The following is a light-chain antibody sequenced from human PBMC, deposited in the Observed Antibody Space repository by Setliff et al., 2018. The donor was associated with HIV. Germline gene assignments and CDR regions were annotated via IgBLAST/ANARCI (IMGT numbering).Light chain of an antibody. CDR3: CSYAGSSTYD. CDR1: SSDVGGHHL. Sequence: QSALTQPASVSGSPGQSITISCTGNSSDVGGHHLVSWYQQHPGKAPQLMIYEGIKRPSGVSIRFSGSKSGNTAPLAISGLQAEDEADYYCCSYAGSSTYDFGTGTKVTVL. V-gene: IGLV2-23*01. J-gene: IGLJ1*01. CDR2: EGI.